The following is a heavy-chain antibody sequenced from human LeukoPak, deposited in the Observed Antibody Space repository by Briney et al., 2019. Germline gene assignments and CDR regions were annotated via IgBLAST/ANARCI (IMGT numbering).Heavy chain of an antibody. J-gene: IGHJ3*01. CDR2: IRNKGNNYAT. Sequence: GGSLRLPCAASGFTFSGSAMHWVRQASGKGLEWVGRIRNKGNNYATAYAASVKGRFTISREDSKNMAYLQMSSLKTEDTAVYYCTGGIVGASDAFDVWGQGTMVTVSA. D-gene: IGHD1-26*01. V-gene: IGHV3-73*01. CDR1: GFTFSGSA. CDR3: TGGIVGASDAFDV.